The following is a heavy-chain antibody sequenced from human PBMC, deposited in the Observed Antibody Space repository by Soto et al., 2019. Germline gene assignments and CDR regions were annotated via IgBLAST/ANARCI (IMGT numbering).Heavy chain of an antibody. CDR1: VDSVSSNSAS. CDR2: TYYRAKWFN. CDR3: ARTLRGHALNYIDF. D-gene: IGHD3-10*01. J-gene: IGHJ4*02. V-gene: IGHV6-1*03. Sequence: SQTISLTCAISVDSVSSNSASWNGILQSPSRGLEWLGRTYYRAKWFNDHAISVKSCIAINPDTSKNHFSLQLNSVTPDDTAVCYCARTLRGHALNYIDFWGQGTLVTVSS.